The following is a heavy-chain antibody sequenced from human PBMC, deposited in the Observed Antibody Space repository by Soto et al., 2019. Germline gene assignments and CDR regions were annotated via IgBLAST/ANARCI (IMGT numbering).Heavy chain of an antibody. Sequence: PGGSLRLSCAASGFTFSNAWMSWARQAPGKGLEWVGRIKSKTDGGTTDYAAPVKGRFTISRDDSKNTLCPQMDSLKTEDTAVYYCTTDPHLGVVPSDYYYYGMDVWGQGTTVTVSS. D-gene: IGHD3-3*01. V-gene: IGHV3-15*01. CDR1: GFTFSNAW. CDR2: IKSKTDGGTT. J-gene: IGHJ6*02. CDR3: TTDPHLGVVPSDYYYYGMDV.